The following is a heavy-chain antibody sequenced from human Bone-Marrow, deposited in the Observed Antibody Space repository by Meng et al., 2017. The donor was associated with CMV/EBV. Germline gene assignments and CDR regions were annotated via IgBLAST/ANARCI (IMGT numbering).Heavy chain of an antibody. CDR3: AKDEGDSSGYYTWFDP. Sequence: MHWVRQAPGQGLEWLGGINPNSGGTNYAQKFQGKVTLTRDTSINTVYMELSSLTSDDTAVYYCAKDEGDSSGYYTWFDPWGQGTLVTVSS. D-gene: IGHD3-22*01. CDR2: INPNSGGT. V-gene: IGHV1-2*02. J-gene: IGHJ5*02.